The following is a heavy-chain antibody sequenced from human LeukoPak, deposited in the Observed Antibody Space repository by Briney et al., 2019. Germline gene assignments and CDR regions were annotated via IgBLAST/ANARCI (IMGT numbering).Heavy chain of an antibody. CDR3: ARDRVGGSLGDY. Sequence: SETLSLTCTVSGGSVSSGTYYWSWIRQPPGKGLEWIGYIYSGSTNYNPSLKSRVTISVDTSKNQFSLKLSSVTAADTAVYYCARDRVGGSLGDYWGQGTLVTVSS. CDR2: IYSGST. CDR1: GGSVSSGTYY. V-gene: IGHV4-61*01. D-gene: IGHD1-26*01. J-gene: IGHJ4*02.